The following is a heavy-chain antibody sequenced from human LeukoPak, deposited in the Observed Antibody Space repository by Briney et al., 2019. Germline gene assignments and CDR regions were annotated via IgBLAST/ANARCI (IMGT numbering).Heavy chain of an antibody. CDR1: GGSFSGYY. Sequence: SETLSLTCAVYGGSFSGYYRSWIRQPPGKGLEWNGEINHSGSTNYNPSLKSRVTISVDTSKNQFSLKLSSVTAAGTAVYYCARGHDFWSGYYTWFDPWGQGTLVTVSS. D-gene: IGHD3-3*01. CDR2: INHSGST. V-gene: IGHV4-34*01. CDR3: ARGHDFWSGYYTWFDP. J-gene: IGHJ5*02.